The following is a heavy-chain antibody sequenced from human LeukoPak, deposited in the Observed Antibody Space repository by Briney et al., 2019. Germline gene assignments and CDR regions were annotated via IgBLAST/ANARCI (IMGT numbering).Heavy chain of an antibody. V-gene: IGHV1-3*03. Sequence: ASVKVSCKASGYTFTTYTIHWVRQAPGQRLEWMGWINAGNGNTKYSQGFQDRVTITRDTSASTAYMELSSLRSEDTAIYYCARDYYDNTGANWFDPWGQGTLATVSS. D-gene: IGHD3-22*01. CDR2: INAGNGNT. CDR1: GYTFTTYT. CDR3: ARDYYDNTGANWFDP. J-gene: IGHJ5*02.